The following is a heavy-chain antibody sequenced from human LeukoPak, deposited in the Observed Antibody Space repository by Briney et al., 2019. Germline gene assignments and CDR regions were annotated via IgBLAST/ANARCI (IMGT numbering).Heavy chain of an antibody. CDR1: GFTVGNNY. V-gene: IGHV3-66*01. CDR3: TGYTHKGV. CDR2: LYSRGDP. J-gene: IGHJ6*02. Sequence: GSLRLSCTASGFTVGNNYMSWVRQAPGKGLEWVSVLYSRGDPYYADSVEGRLTISRDSSKNTLYLQMNSLRAEDTAVYYCTGYTHKGVWGQGTTVTVSS.